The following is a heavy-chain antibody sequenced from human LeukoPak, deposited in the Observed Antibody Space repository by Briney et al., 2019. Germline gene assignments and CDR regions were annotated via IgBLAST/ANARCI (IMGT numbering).Heavy chain of an antibody. D-gene: IGHD6-19*01. CDR3: ARTYSSGWYGSFDY. Sequence: PSETLSLTCTVSGGSISSYYWSWIRQPPGKGLEWIGYIYYSGSTNYNPSLKSRVTISVDTSKNQFSLKLSSVTAADTAVYYCARTYSSGWYGSFDYWGQGTLVTVSS. J-gene: IGHJ4*02. V-gene: IGHV4-59*01. CDR1: GGSISSYY. CDR2: IYYSGST.